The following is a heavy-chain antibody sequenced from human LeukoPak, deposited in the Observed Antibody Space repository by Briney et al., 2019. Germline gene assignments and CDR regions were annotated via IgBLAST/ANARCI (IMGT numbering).Heavy chain of an antibody. CDR2: IKQDGSEK. Sequence: GGSLRLSCAASGFTYSSYWMSWVRQAPGKGLEWVANIKQDGSEKYYVDSVKGRFTISRDNAKNSLYLQMNRLRAEDTAVYYCAKEGGDYIFDYFESWGRGTLVTVSS. D-gene: IGHD4-17*01. CDR1: GFTYSSYW. CDR3: AKEGGDYIFDYFES. J-gene: IGHJ4*02. V-gene: IGHV3-7*03.